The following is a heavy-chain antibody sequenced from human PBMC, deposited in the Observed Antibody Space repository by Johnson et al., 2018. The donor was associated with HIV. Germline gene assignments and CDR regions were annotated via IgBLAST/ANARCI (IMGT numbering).Heavy chain of an antibody. Sequence: QVQLVESGGGLVQPGGSLRLSCAASGFTFSSYWMHWVRQAPGKGLVWVAGILYDGSNKYHADSVKGRFTISRDNSKNTLYLQMNSLRAEDTAVYFCAKGPVDYGGNYDGFGIWGQGTKVTVSS. CDR2: ILYDGSNK. V-gene: IGHV3-30*18. J-gene: IGHJ3*02. D-gene: IGHD4-23*01. CDR3: AKGPVDYGGNYDGFGI. CDR1: GFTFSSYW.